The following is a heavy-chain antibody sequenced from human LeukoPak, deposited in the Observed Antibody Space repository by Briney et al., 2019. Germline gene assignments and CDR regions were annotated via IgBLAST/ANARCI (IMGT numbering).Heavy chain of an antibody. J-gene: IGHJ3*02. CDR1: GDSIRGYY. CDR3: ARGFDSSSGWYPAFDI. V-gene: IGHV4-59*01. CDR2: IYYSGIT. Sequence: SETLSLTCTVSGDSIRGYYWSCIRQPPGKGLEYIGYIYYSGITNYSPSLKSRVTISVDTSKNQFSLRLNSVTAADTAMYYCARGFDSSSGWYPAFDIWGHGTMGTVSS. D-gene: IGHD6-19*01.